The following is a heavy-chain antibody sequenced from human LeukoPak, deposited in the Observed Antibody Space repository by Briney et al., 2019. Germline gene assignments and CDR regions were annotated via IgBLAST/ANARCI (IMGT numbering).Heavy chain of an antibody. D-gene: IGHD1-7*01. CDR2: IWYDGSNK. V-gene: IGHV3-33*01. J-gene: IGHJ4*02. CDR3: ARAASTGTTKRELDY. Sequence: GGSLRLSCAASGFTFSSYGMHWVRQAPGKGLEWVAVIWYDGSNKYYVDSVKGRFTISRDNSKNTLYLQMNSLRAEDTAVYYCARAASTGTTKRELDYWGQGTLVTVSS. CDR1: GFTFSSYG.